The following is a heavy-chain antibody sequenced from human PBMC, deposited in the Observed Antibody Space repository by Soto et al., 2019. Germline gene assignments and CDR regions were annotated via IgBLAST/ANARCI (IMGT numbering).Heavy chain of an antibody. CDR2: IKQDGSEK. D-gene: IGHD6-6*01. V-gene: IGHV3-7*01. CDR3: TGRRGLARFDI. CDR1: GFTFSSYW. Sequence: GGSLRLSCAASGFTFSSYWMSWVRQAPGKGLEWVANIKQDGSEKYYVDSVKGRFTISRDNAKNSLYLQMNSLRAEDTAVYYCTGRRGLARFDIRGQGTMVTVSS. J-gene: IGHJ3*02.